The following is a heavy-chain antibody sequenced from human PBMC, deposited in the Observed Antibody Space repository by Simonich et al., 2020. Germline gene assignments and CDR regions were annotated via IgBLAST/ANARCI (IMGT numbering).Heavy chain of an antibody. D-gene: IGHD3-22*01. CDR1: GYTFTGYY. Sequence: QVQLAQSGAEVKTPGASVKVSCKASGYTFTGYYRHWVRQAPGQGLEWMGWINPNSGGTNYAQKFQGRVTMTRDTSNGTAYMELGRLRSADTAVYYCARSTPTPRTYDRSGYSFDYWDQGTLGTVSS. CDR3: ARSTPTPRTYDRSGYSFDY. J-gene: IGHJ4*02. CDR2: INPNSGGT. V-gene: IGHV1-2*02.